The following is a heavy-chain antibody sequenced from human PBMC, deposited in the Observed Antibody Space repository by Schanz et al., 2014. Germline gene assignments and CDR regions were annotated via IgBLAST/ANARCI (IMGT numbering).Heavy chain of an antibody. V-gene: IGHV1-18*01. D-gene: IGHD6-19*01. CDR2: ISAYNGNT. CDR1: GGTFTSYT. J-gene: IGHJ4*02. Sequence: QVQLVQSGAEVKKPGSSMKVSCKASGGTFTSYTINWVRQAPGQGLEWMGWISAYNGNTNYAQKLQGRVTMTTDTSTSTAYMELRSLRSDDTDVYYCARGGYSSGWYDRDIAHFDYWGQGTLVTVSS. CDR3: ARGGYSSGWYDRDIAHFDY.